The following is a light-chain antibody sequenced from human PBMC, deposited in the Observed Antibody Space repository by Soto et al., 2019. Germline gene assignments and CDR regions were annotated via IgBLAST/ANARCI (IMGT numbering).Light chain of an antibody. CDR2: DVS. CDR3: TSYTSSITYV. CDR1: SSDVGGYNF. V-gene: IGLV2-14*03. Sequence: QSALTQPASVSGSPGQSITISCTGTSSDVGGYNFVSWYQHHPGKAPKLIIYDVSNRPSGVSNRCSGSKSGNTASLTISGLQAEDEADYYCTSYTSSITYVFGTGTKLTVL. J-gene: IGLJ1*01.